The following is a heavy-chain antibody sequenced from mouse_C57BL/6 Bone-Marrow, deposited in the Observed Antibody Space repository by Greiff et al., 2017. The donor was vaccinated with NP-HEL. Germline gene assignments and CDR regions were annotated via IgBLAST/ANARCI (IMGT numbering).Heavy chain of an antibody. CDR3: ARKGTGERYVDV. Sequence: EVKLVESGAELVRPGSSVKMSCKTSGYTFTSYGINWVKQRPGQGLEWIGYIYIGNGYTEYNEKFKGKATLTSDTSSSTAYMQRSSLTYEDSAIYFGARKGTGERYVDVWGTGTTVTVSS. CDR1: GYTFTSYG. J-gene: IGHJ1*03. D-gene: IGHD3-3*01. V-gene: IGHV1-58*01. CDR2: IYIGNGYT.